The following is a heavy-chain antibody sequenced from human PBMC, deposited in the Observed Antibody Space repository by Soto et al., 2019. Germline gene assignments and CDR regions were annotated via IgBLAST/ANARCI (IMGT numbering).Heavy chain of an antibody. CDR3: ARKGWVTPKKYFQH. CDR2: INHSGST. V-gene: IGHV4-34*01. D-gene: IGHD2-21*02. CDR1: GGSFSGYY. Sequence: SETLSLTCAVYGGSFSGYYWSWIRQPPGKGLEWIGEINHSGSTNYNPSLKSRVTISVDTSKNQFSLKLSSVTAADTAVYYCARKGWVTPKKYFQHCGQGTLVTVSS. J-gene: IGHJ1*01.